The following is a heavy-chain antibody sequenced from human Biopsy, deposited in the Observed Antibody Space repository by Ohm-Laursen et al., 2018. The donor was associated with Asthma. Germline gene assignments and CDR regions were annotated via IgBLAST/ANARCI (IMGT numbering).Heavy chain of an antibody. D-gene: IGHD2-2*01. CDR1: GGTFNTYV. CDR3: ARKAGSCISRTCYSLDF. V-gene: IGHV1-69*01. CDR2: INSVFGTT. Sequence: SSVKVSCKSLGGTFNTYVIGWVRQAPGQGLKWMGGINSVFGTTTYPQKFQDRVTITADDSTSTVYMELGSLRSEDTAVYYCARKAGSCISRTCYSLDFWGQGTLVTVSS. J-gene: IGHJ4*02.